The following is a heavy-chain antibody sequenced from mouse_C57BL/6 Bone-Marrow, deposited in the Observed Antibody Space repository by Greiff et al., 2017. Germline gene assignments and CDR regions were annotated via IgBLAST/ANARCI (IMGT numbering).Heavy chain of an antibody. J-gene: IGHJ3*01. D-gene: IGHD2-5*01. CDR1: GFTFSNYW. CDR3: TGGSNYRFAY. V-gene: IGHV6-3*01. Sequence: EVKVEESGGGLVQPGGSMKLSCVASGFTFSNYWMNWVRQSPEKGLEWVAQIRLKSDNYATHYAESVKGRFTISRDDSKSSVYLQMHNLRAEDTGIYYCTGGSNYRFAYWGQGTLVTVSA. CDR2: IRLKSDNYAT.